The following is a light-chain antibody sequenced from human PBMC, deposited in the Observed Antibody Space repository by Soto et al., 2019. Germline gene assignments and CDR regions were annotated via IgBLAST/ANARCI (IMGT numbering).Light chain of an antibody. Sequence: DIQMTQSPSTLSASVGDRVTITCRASQSISSWLAWYQQKPGKAPNLLIYKASTLESGVPSNFSGSGSGTELTLTISSLQPEDFETYYCQQYNSYPWTFGQGTKVDIK. V-gene: IGKV1-5*03. J-gene: IGKJ1*01. CDR2: KAS. CDR3: QQYNSYPWT. CDR1: QSISSW.